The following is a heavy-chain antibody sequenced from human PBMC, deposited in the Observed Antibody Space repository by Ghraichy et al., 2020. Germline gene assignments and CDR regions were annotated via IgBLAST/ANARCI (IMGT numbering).Heavy chain of an antibody. D-gene: IGHD3-3*01. CDR1: GGSINSGSYS. CDR3: AVLASYDVDV. V-gene: IGHV4-30-2*01. J-gene: IGHJ6*02. CDR2: IYYSGSA. Sequence: SETLSLTCSVSGGSINSGSYSWTWIRQPPGKGLDWIGYIYYSGSAFYNPSHESRVAISLARFYSNRFSLRLSSVTAAETAVYYCAVLASYDVDVWGQGRTVADSS.